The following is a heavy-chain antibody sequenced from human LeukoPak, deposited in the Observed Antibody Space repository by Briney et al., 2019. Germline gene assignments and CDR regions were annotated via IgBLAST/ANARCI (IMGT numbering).Heavy chain of an antibody. CDR3: ARGVWIYSY. V-gene: IGHV4-39*01. J-gene: IGHJ4*02. CDR1: GGSISSSSYY. CDR2: IYYSGST. D-gene: IGHD5-12*01. Sequence: SETLSLTCTVSGGSISSSSYYWGWIRQPPGKGLEWMGSIYYSGSTYYNPSLKSRVTISVDTSKNQFSLKLTSVTAADTAVYYCARGVWIYSYWGQETLVTVSS.